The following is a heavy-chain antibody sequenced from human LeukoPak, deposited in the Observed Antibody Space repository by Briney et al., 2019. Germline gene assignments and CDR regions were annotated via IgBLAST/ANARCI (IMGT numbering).Heavy chain of an antibody. CDR3: ARTGPRQLIDY. V-gene: IGHV4-34*01. Sequence: PSETLSLTCAVYGGSFSGYYWSWIRQPPGKGLEWIGEINHSGSTNYNPSLKSRVTISVDTSKNQFSLKLSSVTAADTAVYYCARTGPRQLIDYWGQGTLVTVSS. J-gene: IGHJ4*02. CDR2: INHSGST. D-gene: IGHD6-19*01. CDR1: GGSFSGYY.